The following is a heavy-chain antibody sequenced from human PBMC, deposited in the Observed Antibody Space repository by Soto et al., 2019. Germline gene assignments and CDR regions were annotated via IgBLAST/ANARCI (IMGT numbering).Heavy chain of an antibody. CDR1: GFTVSSHY. D-gene: IGHD3-10*01. V-gene: IGHV3-66*01. J-gene: IGHJ6*03. Sequence: EVQLVESGGDLVQPGGSLRLSCAASGFTVSSHYMNWVRQAPGKGLEWVSLIQSGGSTFYADSVKGRVTISRDNFKNTLFLQMNSLRVEDTAMYYCSRDDVYCLGGRRFGVPMDVWGRGTTVTVSS. CDR2: IQSGGST. CDR3: SRDDVYCLGGRRFGVPMDV.